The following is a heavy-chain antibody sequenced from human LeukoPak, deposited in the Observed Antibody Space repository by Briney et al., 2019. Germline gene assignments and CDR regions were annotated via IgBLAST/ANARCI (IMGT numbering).Heavy chain of an antibody. D-gene: IGHD2-21*02. V-gene: IGHV4-39*01. CDR1: GGSISSSSYY. CDR3: AMTARYYFDY. Sequence: SETLSLTCTVSGGSISSSSYYWGWIRQPPGKGLEWIGSIYYSGSTYYNPSLKSRVTISVDTSKNQFSLKLSSVTAADTAVYYCAMTARYYFDYWGREPWSPSPQ. CDR2: IYYSGST. J-gene: IGHJ4*02.